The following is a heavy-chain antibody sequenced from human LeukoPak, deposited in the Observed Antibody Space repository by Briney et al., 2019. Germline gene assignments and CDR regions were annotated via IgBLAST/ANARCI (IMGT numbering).Heavy chain of an antibody. CDR1: GGSMSNNSYY. D-gene: IGHD2-15*01. Sequence: SETLSLTCTVSGGSMSNNSYYWSWIRQPPGKGLEWIGYIYYSGSTNYNPSLKSRVTISVDTSKNQFSLKLSSVTAADTAVYYCARAVVVAATHYYGMDVWGQGTTVTVSS. CDR3: ARAVVVAATHYYGMDV. J-gene: IGHJ6*02. CDR2: IYYSGST. V-gene: IGHV4-61*01.